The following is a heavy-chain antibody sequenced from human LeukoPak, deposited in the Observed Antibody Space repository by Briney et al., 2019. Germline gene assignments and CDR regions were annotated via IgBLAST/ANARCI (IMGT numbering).Heavy chain of an antibody. CDR3: ARGSRIVATSYFDY. V-gene: IGHV3-30-3*01. Sequence: GRSLRLSCAAPGFTFSSYAMHWVRQAPGKGLEWVAVISYDGSNKYYADSVKGRFTISRDNSKNTLYLQMNSLRAEDTAVYYCARGSRIVATSYFDYWGQGTLVTVSS. D-gene: IGHD5-12*01. CDR2: ISYDGSNK. CDR1: GFTFSSYA. J-gene: IGHJ4*02.